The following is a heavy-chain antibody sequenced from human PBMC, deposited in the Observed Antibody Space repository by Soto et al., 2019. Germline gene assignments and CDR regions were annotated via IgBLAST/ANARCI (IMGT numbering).Heavy chain of an antibody. CDR1: GASISNYY. CDR2: IYYSGST. Sequence: SETLSLTCTVSGASISNYYWTWIRQPPGKGLEWIGHIYYSGSTNYNPSLESRVTISVGTSKNQFSLKLSSVTAADTAVYYCARVPGPWGQGTLVTVSS. V-gene: IGHV4-59*08. D-gene: IGHD3-10*01. CDR3: ARVPGP. J-gene: IGHJ5*02.